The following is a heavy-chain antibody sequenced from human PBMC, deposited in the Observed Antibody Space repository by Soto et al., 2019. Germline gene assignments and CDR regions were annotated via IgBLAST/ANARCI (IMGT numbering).Heavy chain of an antibody. Sequence: GGSLRLSCAASGFNVNGDYINFFRHTPGKGLEWVASIYSGETTYYADSVRGRFTISSDKSKNTLYFQLSSLRIEDTAVYYCTRDGRGLGRLSLFEYWGQGVLVTVSS. CDR1: GFNVNGDY. D-gene: IGHD2-21*02. V-gene: IGHV3-53*01. CDR2: IYSGETT. J-gene: IGHJ4*02. CDR3: TRDGRGLGRLSLFEY.